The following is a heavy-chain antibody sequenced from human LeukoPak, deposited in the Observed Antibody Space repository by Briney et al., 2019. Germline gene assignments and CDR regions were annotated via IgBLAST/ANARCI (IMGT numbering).Heavy chain of an antibody. J-gene: IGHJ4*02. D-gene: IGHD6-13*01. CDR1: GGSISSRSYY. CDR2: IYYSGST. V-gene: IGHV4-39*07. CDR3: ARGSGSSWYSGYYDY. Sequence: SETLSLTCTVSGGSISSRSYYWGWIRQPPEKGLEWIGSIYYSGSTYYNPSLKSRVTISVDTSKNQFSLKLSSVTAADTAVYYCARGSGSSWYSGYYDYWGQGTLVTVSS.